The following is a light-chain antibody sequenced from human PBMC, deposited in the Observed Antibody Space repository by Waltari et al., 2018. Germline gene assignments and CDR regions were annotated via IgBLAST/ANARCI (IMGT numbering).Light chain of an antibody. CDR2: WAS. J-gene: IGKJ4*01. CDR1: QSLLYSSNNKNY. Sequence: DIVMTQSPDSLAVSLGERATVNCRSSQSLLYSSNNKNYLAWYQQKPGQPPKLRIYWASTREAGVPDRFSGSGSGTDFTLTISSLQAEDVAVYYCQQLYSTPLTFGGGTKVEIK. CDR3: QQLYSTPLT. V-gene: IGKV4-1*01.